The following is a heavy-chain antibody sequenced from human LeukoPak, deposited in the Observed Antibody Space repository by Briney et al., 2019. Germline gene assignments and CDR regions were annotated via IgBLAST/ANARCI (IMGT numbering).Heavy chain of an antibody. J-gene: IGHJ4*02. CDR2: IYYSGST. Sequence: SQTLSLTCTVSGGSISSGDYYWSWIRQPPGKGLEWLGYIYYSGSTYYNPSLKSRVTISVDTSKNQFSLKLSSVTAADTAVYYCARTNYYDSSGYWAFFDYWGQGTLVTVSS. V-gene: IGHV4-30-4*01. CDR1: GGSISSGDYY. CDR3: ARTNYYDSSGYWAFFDY. D-gene: IGHD3-22*01.